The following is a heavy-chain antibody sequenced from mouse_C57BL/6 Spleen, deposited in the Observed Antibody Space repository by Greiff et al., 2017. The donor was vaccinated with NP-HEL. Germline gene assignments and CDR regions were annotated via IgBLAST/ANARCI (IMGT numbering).Heavy chain of an antibody. CDR1: GFTFSSYA. CDR2: ISDGGSYT. V-gene: IGHV5-4*03. D-gene: IGHD2-5*01. CDR3: ARYSNYFDY. J-gene: IGHJ2*01. Sequence: EVKLMESGGGLVKPGGSLKLSCAASGFTFSSYAMSWVRQTPEKRLEWVATISDGGSYTYYPDNVKGRFTISRDNAKNNLYLQMSHLKSEDTAMYYCARYSNYFDYWGQGTTLTVSS.